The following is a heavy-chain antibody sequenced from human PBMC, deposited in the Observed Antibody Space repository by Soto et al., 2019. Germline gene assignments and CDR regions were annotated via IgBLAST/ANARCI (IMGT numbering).Heavy chain of an antibody. CDR3: ARDRDYSDYYYYGMDV. J-gene: IGHJ6*02. Sequence: ASVKVSCKASGYTFTGYYMHWVRQAPGQGLEWMGWINANSGDTNYAQKLQGRVTMTTDTSTSTAYTELRRLRSDDTAVYYCARDRDYSDYYYYGMDVWGQGTTVTVSS. V-gene: IGHV1-2*02. CDR2: INANSGDT. CDR1: GYTFTGYY. D-gene: IGHD4-4*01.